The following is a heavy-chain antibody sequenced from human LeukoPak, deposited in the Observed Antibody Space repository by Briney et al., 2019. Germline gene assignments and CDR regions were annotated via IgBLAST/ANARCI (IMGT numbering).Heavy chain of an antibody. V-gene: IGHV4-59*08. D-gene: IGHD1-1*01. J-gene: IGHJ4*02. CDR1: GGSISSYY. CDR3: ARLQRLTLEFDY. CDR2: IYYSGST. Sequence: PSETLSLTCTVSGGSISSYYWSWIRQPPGKGLEWIEYIYYSGSTNYNPSLKSRVTISVDTSKNQFSLKLSSVTAADTAVYYCARLQRLTLEFDYWGQGTLVTVSS.